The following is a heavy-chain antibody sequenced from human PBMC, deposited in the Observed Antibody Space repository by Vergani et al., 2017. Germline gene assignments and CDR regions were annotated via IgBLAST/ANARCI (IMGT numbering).Heavy chain of an antibody. CDR3: ARDRNDYGDYGGVY. V-gene: IGHV1-69*08. Sequence: QVQLVQSGAEVKKPGSSVKVSCKASGGTFSSYTISWVRQAPGQGLEWMGRIIPILGIANYAQKFQGRVTITADKSTSTAYMELSSLRSEDTAVYYCARDRNDYGDYGGVYWGQGTLVTVSS. J-gene: IGHJ4*02. CDR1: GGTFSSYT. CDR2: IIPILGIA. D-gene: IGHD4-17*01.